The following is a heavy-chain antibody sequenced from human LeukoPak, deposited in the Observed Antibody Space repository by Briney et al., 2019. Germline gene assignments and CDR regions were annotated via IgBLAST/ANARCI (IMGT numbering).Heavy chain of an antibody. Sequence: PSETLSLTCTVPGDSISSYYWNWIRQPPGKGLEWIGYIYYSGSTNYNPSLKSRVTISVDTSRNQFSLKLSSVTAADTAVYYCARGYDSSTYYSWFDPWGQGTLVTVSS. J-gene: IGHJ5*02. V-gene: IGHV4-59*01. CDR2: IYYSGST. CDR3: ARGYDSSTYYSWFDP. CDR1: GDSISSYY. D-gene: IGHD3-22*01.